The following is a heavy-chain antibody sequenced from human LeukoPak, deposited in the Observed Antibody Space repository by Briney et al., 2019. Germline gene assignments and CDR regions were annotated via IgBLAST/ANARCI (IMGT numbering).Heavy chain of an antibody. CDR3: ARDGFGVVNEGDWFDP. CDR1: GFTFNTYS. Sequence: GGSLRLSCAASGFTFNTYSMNWVRQAPGKGLEWVAYISSGSSTKYYAESVKGRFTISRDNAKNSLYLQMNSLRAEDTAVYYCARDGFGVVNEGDWFDPWGQGTLVTVSS. V-gene: IGHV3-48*01. CDR2: ISSGSSTK. J-gene: IGHJ5*02. D-gene: IGHD3-3*01.